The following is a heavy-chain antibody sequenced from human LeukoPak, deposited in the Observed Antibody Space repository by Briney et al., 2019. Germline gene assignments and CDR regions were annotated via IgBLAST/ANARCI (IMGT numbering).Heavy chain of an antibody. Sequence: ASVKVSCKASGGTFSSYAISWVRQAPGQGLEWMGGIIPIFGTANYAQKFQGRVTITADESTSTAYMELSSLRSEDTAVYYCAREPCYGSGFNWFDPWGQGTLVTVSS. V-gene: IGHV1-69*13. CDR3: AREPCYGSGFNWFDP. CDR2: IIPIFGTA. CDR1: GGTFSSYA. J-gene: IGHJ5*02. D-gene: IGHD3-10*01.